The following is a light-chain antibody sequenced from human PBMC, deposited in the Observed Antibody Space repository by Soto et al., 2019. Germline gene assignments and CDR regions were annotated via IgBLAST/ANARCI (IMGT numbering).Light chain of an antibody. Sequence: QSVLTQPPSASGTPGQRVSISCSGSSSNIGSNRVNWYQQVPGTAPKLVIYNNDQRPSGVPDRFSGTKSGTSASLAISGLQSEDEADYHCAAWDNSLNGWWVFGGGTKVTVL. V-gene: IGLV1-44*01. CDR1: SSNIGSNR. CDR2: NND. CDR3: AAWDNSLNGWWV. J-gene: IGLJ3*02.